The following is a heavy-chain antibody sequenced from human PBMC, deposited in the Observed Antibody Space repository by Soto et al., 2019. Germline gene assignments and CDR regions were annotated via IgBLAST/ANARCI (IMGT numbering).Heavy chain of an antibody. CDR2: ISYSGSP. V-gene: IGHV4-39*01. Sequence: QLQLQESGPGLVKPSETLSLTCNVSGGSISSGSYYWGWIRQPPGKGLEWIGSISYSGSPYYNPSLKSRVAISVDTSKSQFSLKLSSVTAADTAVYYCARQGGSSGWEFDYWGQGTLVTVSS. CDR3: ARQGGSSGWEFDY. J-gene: IGHJ4*02. CDR1: GGSISSGSYY. D-gene: IGHD6-19*01.